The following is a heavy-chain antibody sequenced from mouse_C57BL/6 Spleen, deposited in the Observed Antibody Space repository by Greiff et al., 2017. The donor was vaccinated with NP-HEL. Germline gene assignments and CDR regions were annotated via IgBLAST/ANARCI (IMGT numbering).Heavy chain of an antibody. Sequence: VQLQESGPELVKPGASVKISCKASGYAFSSSWMNWVKQRPGKGLEWIGRIYPGDGDTNYNGKFKGKATLTADKSSSTAYMQLSSLTSEDSAVYFCANDGYAMDYWGQGTSVTVSS. V-gene: IGHV1-82*01. D-gene: IGHD2-12*01. CDR3: ANDGYAMDY. J-gene: IGHJ4*01. CDR1: GYAFSSSW. CDR2: IYPGDGDT.